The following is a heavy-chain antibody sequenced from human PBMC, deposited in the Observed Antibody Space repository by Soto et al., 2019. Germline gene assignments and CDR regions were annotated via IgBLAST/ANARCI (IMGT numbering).Heavy chain of an antibody. Sequence: SVKVSCKASGGTFSSYAISWVRQAPGQGLEWMGGIIPIFGTANYAQKFQGRVTITADESTSTAYMELSSLRSEDTAVYYCAIVEIQLWERMTYYYYYYGMDVWGQGTTVTVSS. D-gene: IGHD5-18*01. CDR3: AIVEIQLWERMTYYYYYYGMDV. CDR2: IIPIFGTA. J-gene: IGHJ6*02. CDR1: GGTFSSYA. V-gene: IGHV1-69*13.